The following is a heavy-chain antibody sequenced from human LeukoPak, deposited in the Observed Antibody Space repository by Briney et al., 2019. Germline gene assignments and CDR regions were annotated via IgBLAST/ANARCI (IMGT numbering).Heavy chain of an antibody. Sequence: GGSLRLSCAASGFIFTGYFMSWVRQAPGKGLEWVASIKHDGSDKYYVDSVRGRFTISRDNTKNLLYLQMSSLRAEDTAVYYCATDRGWRTSGYYLYYFEYWGQGTLVTVSS. CDR3: ATDRGWRTSGYYLYYFEY. V-gene: IGHV3-7*01. CDR2: IKHDGSDK. J-gene: IGHJ4*02. CDR1: GFIFTGYF. D-gene: IGHD3-3*01.